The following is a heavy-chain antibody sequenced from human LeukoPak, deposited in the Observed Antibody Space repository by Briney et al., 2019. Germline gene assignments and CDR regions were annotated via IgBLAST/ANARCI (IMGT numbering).Heavy chain of an antibody. CDR2: ISYDGSNK. CDR3: AKHYYGSGSYYREETDY. J-gene: IGHJ4*02. CDR1: GFTFSSYG. V-gene: IGHV3-30*18. D-gene: IGHD3-10*01. Sequence: GGSLRLSCAASGFTFSSYGMHWVRQAPGKGLEWVAVISYDGSNKYYADSVKGRFTISRDSSKNTLYLQMNSLRAEDTAVYYCAKHYYGSGSYYREETDYWGQGTLVTVSS.